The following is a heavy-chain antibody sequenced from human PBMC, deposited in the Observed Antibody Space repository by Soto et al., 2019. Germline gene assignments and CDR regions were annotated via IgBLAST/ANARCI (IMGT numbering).Heavy chain of an antibody. Sequence: GGSLRLCCAASGFTFSSYSMNWVRQAPGKGLEWVSYISSSSSTIYYADSVKGRFTISRDNAKNSLYLQMNSLRDEDTAVYYCARDRYYSSSPPLYGMDVWGQGTTVTVS. CDR1: GFTFSSYS. CDR2: ISSSSSTI. D-gene: IGHD6-13*01. J-gene: IGHJ6*02. CDR3: ARDRYYSSSPPLYGMDV. V-gene: IGHV3-48*02.